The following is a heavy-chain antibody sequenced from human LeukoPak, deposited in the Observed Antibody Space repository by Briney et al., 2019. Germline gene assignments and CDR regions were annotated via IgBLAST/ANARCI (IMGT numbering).Heavy chain of an antibody. CDR2: ISSSSSYI. D-gene: IGHD5-18*01. CDR1: GFTLSNHW. CDR3: ARDNGWIQLWFHFDY. Sequence: GGSLRLSCAASGFTLSNHWMTWVRQAPGKGLEWVSSISSSSSYIYYADSVKGRFTISRDNAKNSLYLQMNSLRAEDTAVYYCARDNGWIQLWFHFDYWGQGTLVTVSS. V-gene: IGHV3-21*01. J-gene: IGHJ4*02.